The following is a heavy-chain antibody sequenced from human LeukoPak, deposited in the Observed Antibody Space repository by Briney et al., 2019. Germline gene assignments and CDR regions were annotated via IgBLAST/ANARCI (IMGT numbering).Heavy chain of an antibody. J-gene: IGHJ3*02. CDR1: GYTFTSYY. V-gene: IGHV1-46*01. Sequence: ASVKVSCKASGYTFTSYYMHWVRQAPGQGLEWMGIINPSGGSTSYAQKFQGRVTMTRDTSTSTVYMELSSLRSEDTAVYYCARDELVSYGGIGKNAFDIWGQGTMVTVSS. CDR2: INPSGGST. D-gene: IGHD4-23*01. CDR3: ARDELVSYGGIGKNAFDI.